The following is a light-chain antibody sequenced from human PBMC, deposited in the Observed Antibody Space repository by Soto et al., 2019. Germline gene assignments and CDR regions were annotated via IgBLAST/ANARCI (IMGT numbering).Light chain of an antibody. CDR2: GAS. CDR1: QGVSRK. J-gene: IGKJ4*01. V-gene: IGKV3-15*01. CDR3: QQYHTWPIT. Sequence: IVMAQAPATLAVAAGERVSLSCRASQGVSRKLAWYQHKPGQAPRLLISGASTGATGIPARFSGSGSGTEFTLTISSLQSEDCAIYYCQQYHTWPITFGGGPNVDI.